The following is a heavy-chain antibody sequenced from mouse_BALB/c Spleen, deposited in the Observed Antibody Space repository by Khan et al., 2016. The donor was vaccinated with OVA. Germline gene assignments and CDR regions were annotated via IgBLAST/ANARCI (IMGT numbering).Heavy chain of an antibody. CDR2: INTHSGVP. D-gene: IGHD2-14*01. CDR3: AKAGASYYRNDGGVIDY. J-gene: IGHJ4*01. Sequence: QIQLVQSGPELKKPGETVRISCKASGYTFTTAGIQWVQKMPGKGLKWIGWINTHSGVPKYAEDFKGRFAFSLEISVNTAYLQLTNLTNEDTATXFCAKAGASYYRNDGGVIDYWGQGTSVTVSS. V-gene: IGHV9-4*02. CDR1: GYTFTTAG.